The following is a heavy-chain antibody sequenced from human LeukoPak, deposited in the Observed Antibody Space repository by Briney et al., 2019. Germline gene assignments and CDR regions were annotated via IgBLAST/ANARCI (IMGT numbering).Heavy chain of an antibody. CDR1: GFSFSSYS. V-gene: IGHV3-21*01. J-gene: IGHJ3*01. D-gene: IGHD3-10*01. CDR3: ARGGSGRTQDDTIDV. CDR2: ISSGSSYI. Sequence: PGGSLRLSCAASGFSFSSYSMNWVRQALGKGLEWVSSISSGSSYIFYADSVQGRFTISRDNAKNSLYLQMNSLRAEDRAVYYCARGGSGRTQDDTIDVWGQGTMVTVSS.